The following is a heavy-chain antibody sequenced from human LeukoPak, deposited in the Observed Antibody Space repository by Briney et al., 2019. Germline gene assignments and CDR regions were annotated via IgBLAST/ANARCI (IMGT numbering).Heavy chain of an antibody. V-gene: IGHV3-23*01. Sequence: GGSLRLSCAASGFTFSSYAMSCVRQAPGKGLEWVSAISGSGGSTYYADSVKGRFTISRDNSKNTLYLQMNSLRAEDTAVYYCAKDVGNQLLFGYFDYWGQGTLVTVSS. CDR2: ISGSGGST. J-gene: IGHJ4*02. CDR3: AKDVGNQLLFGYFDY. CDR1: GFTFSSYA. D-gene: IGHD2-2*01.